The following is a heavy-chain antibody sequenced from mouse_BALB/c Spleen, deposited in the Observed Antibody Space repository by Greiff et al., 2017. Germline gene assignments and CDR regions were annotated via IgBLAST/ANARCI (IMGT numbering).Heavy chain of an antibody. CDR1: GFTFSSYA. V-gene: IGHV5-6-5*01. D-gene: IGHD2-4*01. Sequence: EVHLVESGGGLVKPGGSLKLSCAASGFTFSSYAMSWVRQTPEKRLEWVASISSGGSTYYPDSVKGRFTISRDNARNILYLQMSSLRSDDTAMYYWERKGYYDYERSPWFAYWGQGTLVTVSA. CDR2: ISSGGST. J-gene: IGHJ3*01. CDR3: ERKGYYDYERSPWFAY.